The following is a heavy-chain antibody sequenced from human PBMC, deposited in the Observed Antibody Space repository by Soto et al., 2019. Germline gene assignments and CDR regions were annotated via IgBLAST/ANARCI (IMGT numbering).Heavy chain of an antibody. CDR3: ASAKSGSYLDAFDI. CDR1: GGTFSSYT. V-gene: IGHV1-69*02. Sequence: PVKVSCKASGGTFSSYTISWVRQAPGQGLEWMGRIIPILGIANYAQKFQGRVTITADKSTSTAYMELSSLRSEDTAVYYCASAKSGSYLDAFDIWGQGTMVTVSS. CDR2: IIPILGIA. D-gene: IGHD1-26*01. J-gene: IGHJ3*02.